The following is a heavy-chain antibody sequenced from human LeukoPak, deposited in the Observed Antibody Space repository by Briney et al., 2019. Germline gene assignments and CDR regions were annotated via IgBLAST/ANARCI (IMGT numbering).Heavy chain of an antibody. J-gene: IGHJ4*02. Sequence: GGFLRLSCAASGFTFSGYGMHWVRQAPGKGLEWVAVISHDLTYQAYADSVKGRFTISRDDSKNTLYVQMNSLRTEDTAFYYSARDVSNYFDYWGLGTLVTVSS. CDR2: ISHDLTYQ. CDR3: ARDVSNYFDY. D-gene: IGHD3-3*02. V-gene: IGHV3-30*03. CDR1: GFTFSGYG.